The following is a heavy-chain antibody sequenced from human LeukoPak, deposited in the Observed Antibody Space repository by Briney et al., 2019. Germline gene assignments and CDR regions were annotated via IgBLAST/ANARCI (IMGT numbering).Heavy chain of an antibody. CDR1: GGSISSGDYY. CDR2: IYYSGST. J-gene: IGHJ4*02. CDR3: ARGVATGGGFFDY. V-gene: IGHV4-30-4*08. D-gene: IGHD4-23*01. Sequence: SETPSLTCTVSGGSISSGDYYWSWIRQPPGKGLEWIGYIYYSGSTYYNPSLKSRVTISVDTSKNQFSLKLSSVTAADTAVYYCARGVATGGGFFDYWGQGTLVTVSS.